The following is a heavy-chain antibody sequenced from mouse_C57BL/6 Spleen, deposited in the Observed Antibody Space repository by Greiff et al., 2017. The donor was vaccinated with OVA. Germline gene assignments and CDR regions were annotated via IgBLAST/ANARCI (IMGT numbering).Heavy chain of an antibody. CDR1: GFTFSSYT. CDR2: ISGGGGNT. Sequence: EVKLMESGGGLVKPGGSLKLSCAASGFTFSSYTMSWVRQTPEKRLEWVATISGGGGNTYYPDSVKGRFTISRDNAKNTLYLQMSSLRSEDTALYYCARTYSHYFDYWGQGTTLTVSS. V-gene: IGHV5-9*01. D-gene: IGHD2-12*01. CDR3: ARTYSHYFDY. J-gene: IGHJ2*01.